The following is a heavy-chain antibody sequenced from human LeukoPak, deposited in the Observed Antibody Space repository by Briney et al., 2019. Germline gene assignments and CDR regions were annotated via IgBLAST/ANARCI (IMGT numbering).Heavy chain of an antibody. Sequence: SETLSLTYTVSGGSISSYYWSWIRQPPGKGLEWIGYIYYSGSTNYNPSLKSRVTISVDTSKNQFSLKLSSVTAADTAVYYCARGLGRYDSSGYLLWGQGTLVTVSS. CDR2: IYYSGST. CDR1: GGSISSYY. V-gene: IGHV4-59*12. J-gene: IGHJ4*02. D-gene: IGHD3-22*01. CDR3: ARGLGRYDSSGYLL.